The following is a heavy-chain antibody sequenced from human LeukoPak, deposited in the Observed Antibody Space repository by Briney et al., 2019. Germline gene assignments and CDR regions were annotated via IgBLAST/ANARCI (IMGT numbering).Heavy chain of an antibody. CDR2: MNPNSGNT. Sequence: ASVKLSCKASGYTFTSYDINWVRQATGQGLEWMGWMNPNSGNTGYAQKFQGRVTITRNTSISTAYLALSSLRSEDTAVYYCARGLGSSGWEEIDYWGQGTLVTDSS. D-gene: IGHD6-19*01. J-gene: IGHJ4*02. CDR3: ARGLGSSGWEEIDY. CDR1: GYTFTSYD. V-gene: IGHV1-8*03.